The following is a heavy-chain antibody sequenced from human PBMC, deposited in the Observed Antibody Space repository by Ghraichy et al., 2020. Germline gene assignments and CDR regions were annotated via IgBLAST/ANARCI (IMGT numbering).Heavy chain of an antibody. Sequence: SETLSLTCSVSGGSISSGGHYWSWIRQHPGKGLEWLGYIHYSGTSYYNPSLRSRVTISLDTSKNQFSLQLSSVTAADTAMYYCARRGVGATRYYFDYWGQGTLVTVSS. V-gene: IGHV4-31*03. CDR2: IHYSGTS. D-gene: IGHD1-26*01. CDR3: ARRGVGATRYYFDY. CDR1: GGSISSGGHY. J-gene: IGHJ4*02.